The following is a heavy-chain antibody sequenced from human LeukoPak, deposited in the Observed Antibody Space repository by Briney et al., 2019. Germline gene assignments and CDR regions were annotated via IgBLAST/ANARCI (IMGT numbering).Heavy chain of an antibody. CDR2: IYYSGSS. D-gene: IGHD1-26*01. CDR3: ARLTPYSGSPLGDY. V-gene: IGHV4-31*03. Sequence: SETLSLTCTVSGDSISSGGYYWSWIRQHPGKGLEWIVYIYYSGSSYYNPSLKSRVSISVDTSKNQFSLKLSSVTAADTAVYYCARLTPYSGSPLGDYWGQGTLVTVSS. CDR1: GDSISSGGYY. J-gene: IGHJ4*02.